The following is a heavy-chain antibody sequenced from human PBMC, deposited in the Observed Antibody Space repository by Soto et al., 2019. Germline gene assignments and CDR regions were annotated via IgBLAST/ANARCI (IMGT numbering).Heavy chain of an antibody. J-gene: IGHJ4*02. CDR3: ARDTGDGTFDF. Sequence: ASVKVSCKASGYTFTSYGINWVRQAPGQGLEWMGWISAYNGNTSYAQKLQGRVTMTTDTSTSTAYMELTSLRSEDTAVYYCARDTGDGTFDFWGQGTLVTVSS. V-gene: IGHV1-18*01. CDR2: ISAYNGNT. CDR1: GYTFTSYG. D-gene: IGHD7-27*01.